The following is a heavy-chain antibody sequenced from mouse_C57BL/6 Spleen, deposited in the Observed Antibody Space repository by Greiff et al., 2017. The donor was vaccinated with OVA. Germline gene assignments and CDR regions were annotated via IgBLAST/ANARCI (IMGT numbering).Heavy chain of an antibody. Sequence: EVQLVESGGGLVKPGGSLKLSCAASGFTFSDYGMHWVRQAPEKGLEWVAYISSGSSTIYYADTVQGRFTIPRDNAKNTRFLQMTSLRSEDTAMYYCARRTLYATGYWGQGTSVTVSS. CDR2: ISSGSSTI. CDR3: ARRTLYATGY. CDR1: GFTFSDYG. J-gene: IGHJ4*01. V-gene: IGHV5-17*01.